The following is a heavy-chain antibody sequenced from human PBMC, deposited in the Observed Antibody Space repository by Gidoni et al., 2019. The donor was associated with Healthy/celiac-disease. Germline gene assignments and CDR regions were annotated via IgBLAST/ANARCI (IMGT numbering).Heavy chain of an antibody. Sequence: EVQLVESGGGLVKPGGSLRLSCAASGFTFSSYSMNWVRQAPGKGLEWVSSISSSSSYIYYADSVKGRFTISRDNAKNSLYLQMNSLRAEDTAVYYCARGNYDSSGYYYEFDYWGQGTLVTVSS. D-gene: IGHD3-22*01. CDR1: GFTFSSYS. CDR2: ISSSSSYI. CDR3: ARGNYDSSGYYYEFDY. V-gene: IGHV3-21*01. J-gene: IGHJ4*02.